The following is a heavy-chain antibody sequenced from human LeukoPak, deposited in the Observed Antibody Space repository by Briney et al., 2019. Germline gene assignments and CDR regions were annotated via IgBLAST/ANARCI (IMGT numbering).Heavy chain of an antibody. Sequence: SETLSLTCTVSGGSISSGDYYWSWIRQPPGKGLEWIGYIYYSGSTYYNPSLKSRITISIDTSKKQFSLKLSSLTAADTAVYYCARETYRNWFDPWGQGTLVTVSS. CDR1: GGSISSGDYY. CDR3: ARETYRNWFDP. J-gene: IGHJ5*02. V-gene: IGHV4-30-4*01. CDR2: IYYSGST. D-gene: IGHD1-14*01.